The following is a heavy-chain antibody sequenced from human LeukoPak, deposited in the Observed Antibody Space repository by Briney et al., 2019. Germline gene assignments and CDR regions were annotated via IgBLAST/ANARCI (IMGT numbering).Heavy chain of an antibody. V-gene: IGHV3-30*03. CDR1: GFTFNSYG. J-gene: IGHJ4*02. Sequence: GRSLRLSCAASGFTFNSYGMHWVRQAPGKGLEWVAVISYDGSNKYYADSVKGRFTISRDNSKNTLYLQMNSLRAEDTAVYYCARVTSGSYVMLDYWGQGTLVTVSS. CDR2: ISYDGSNK. CDR3: ARVTSGSYVMLDY. D-gene: IGHD1-26*01.